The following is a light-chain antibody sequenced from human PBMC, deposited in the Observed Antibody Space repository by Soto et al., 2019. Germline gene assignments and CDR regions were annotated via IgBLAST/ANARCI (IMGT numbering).Light chain of an antibody. CDR3: QQYGGSPPYT. V-gene: IGKV3-20*01. CDR1: QSVNSRY. CDR2: STS. J-gene: IGKJ2*01. Sequence: ETVLTQSPGTLSLSPGERATLSCRASQSVNSRYSAWYQQKRGQAPRLLIYSTSSRDTGIPDRLSGSGSGTDFTLTISRLEPEDFAVYYCQQYGGSPPYTFGQGTKLDIK.